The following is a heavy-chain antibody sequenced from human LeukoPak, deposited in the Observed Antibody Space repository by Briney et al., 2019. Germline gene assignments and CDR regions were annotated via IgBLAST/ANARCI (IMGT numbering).Heavy chain of an antibody. J-gene: IGHJ4*02. CDR1: GFTFSSYG. Sequence: PGGSLRLSCAASGFTFSSYGMHWVRQAPGKGLEWVAFIRYDGSNKYYADSVKGRFTISRDNSKNTLYLQMNSLRAEDTAVYYCAKDAPLCSSTSCYTYYFDYWGQGTLVTVSS. D-gene: IGHD2-2*02. CDR2: IRYDGSNK. CDR3: AKDAPLCSSTSCYTYYFDY. V-gene: IGHV3-30*02.